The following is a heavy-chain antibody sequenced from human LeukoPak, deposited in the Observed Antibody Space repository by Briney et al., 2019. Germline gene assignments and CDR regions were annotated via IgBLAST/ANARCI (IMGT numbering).Heavy chain of an antibody. V-gene: IGHV3-74*01. Sequence: PGGSLRLSCAASGFTFSSHWMHWVRQAPGKGLVWVSRVNSDGSSTSYAASVEGRFTISRDNAKNTLYLQMNSLRAEDTAVYYCARGLDGSGSYYDYWGQGTLVTVSS. D-gene: IGHD3-10*01. CDR3: ARGLDGSGSYYDY. CDR1: GFTFSSHW. J-gene: IGHJ4*02. CDR2: VNSDGSST.